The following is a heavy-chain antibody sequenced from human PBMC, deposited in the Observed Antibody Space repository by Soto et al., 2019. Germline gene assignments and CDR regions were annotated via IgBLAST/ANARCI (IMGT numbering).Heavy chain of an antibody. CDR3: AQDTDNRLVVLMVSAFPYFDS. CDR2: LSGSGGST. Sequence: GGSLSLSCAASGFTFSSYAMSWVPQAPGKGLEGVSALSGSGGSTYYADSVKGRFTISRANPKTPLYLQMNSLRAEDTAVYYCAQDTDNRLVVLMVSAFPYFDSWGEGTLVTVSS. J-gene: IGHJ4*02. V-gene: IGHV3-23*01. D-gene: IGHD2-8*01. CDR1: GFTFSSYA.